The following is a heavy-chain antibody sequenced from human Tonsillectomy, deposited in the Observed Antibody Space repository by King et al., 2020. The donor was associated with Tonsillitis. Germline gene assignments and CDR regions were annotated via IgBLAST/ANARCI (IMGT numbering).Heavy chain of an antibody. D-gene: IGHD6-19*01. CDR3: ARIHVYSSGWNGQIDY. Sequence: TLQESGPVLVKPPETLTLTCTVSGFSLDNARMGVTWIRQPPGKALEWLAHIFSNDEKSYNTSLKSRLTISKDTSKGQVVLTMDNLDPVDTGTFYCARIHVYSSGWNGQIDYWGQGTLVTVSS. V-gene: IGHV2-26*01. CDR1: GFSLDNARMG. J-gene: IGHJ4*02. CDR2: IFSNDEK.